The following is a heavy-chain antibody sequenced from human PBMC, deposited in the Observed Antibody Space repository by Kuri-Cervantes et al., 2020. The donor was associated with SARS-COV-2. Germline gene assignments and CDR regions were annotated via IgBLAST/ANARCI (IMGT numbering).Heavy chain of an antibody. J-gene: IGHJ6*03. D-gene: IGHD4-17*01. CDR2: VNHSGSN. CDR3: ARAYGFLRYIYYMDV. CDR1: GESFSGYY. V-gene: IGHV4-34*01. Sequence: SETLSLTCALYGESFSGYYWHWIRQSQGKGLEWIGEVNHSGSNNYNPSLKSRVTISVATSSKQFSLHMGSVTAADTAVYYCARAYGFLRYIYYMDVWGRGTTVTVSS.